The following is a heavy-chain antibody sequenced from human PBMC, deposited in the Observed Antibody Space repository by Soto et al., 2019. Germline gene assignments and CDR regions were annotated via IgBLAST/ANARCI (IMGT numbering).Heavy chain of an antibody. V-gene: IGHV4-30-2*01. D-gene: IGHD2-2*01. Sequence: QLQLQESGSGLVKPSQTLSLTCAVSGASITIGSYSWSWIRQPPGKGLEWIGYMYHGGSTYYTPSLKSRVTISVDRSKNQFSLKLWSVTAADTAVYYCTRGVGVPSTVAYYGMDVWGQGTTVTVSS. CDR2: MYHGGST. CDR3: TRGVGVPSTVAYYGMDV. CDR1: GASITIGSYS. J-gene: IGHJ6*02.